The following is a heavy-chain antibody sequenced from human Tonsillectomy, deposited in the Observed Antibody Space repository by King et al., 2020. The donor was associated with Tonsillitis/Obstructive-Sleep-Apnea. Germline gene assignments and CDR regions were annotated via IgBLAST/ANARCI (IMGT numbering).Heavy chain of an antibody. V-gene: IGHV3-23*04. J-gene: IGHJ4*02. CDR3: AKGGLGRYFYWLFFDY. D-gene: IGHD3-9*01. CDR1: GFTFSSYA. CDR2: ISGSGGST. Sequence: VQLVESGGGLVQPGGSLRLSCAASGFTFSSYAMSWVRQAPGKGLEWVSAISGSGGSTYYADYVKGRFTISRDNSKNTLYLQMNSLRAEDTAVYYCAKGGLGRYFYWLFFDYWGQGTLVTVSS.